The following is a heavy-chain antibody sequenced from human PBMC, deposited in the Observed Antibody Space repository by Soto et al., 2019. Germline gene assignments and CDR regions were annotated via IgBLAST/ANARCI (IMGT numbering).Heavy chain of an antibody. CDR3: ASGGAGSGPFTWELPDH. V-gene: IGHV1-45*02. Sequence: QMQLVQSGAEVKKTGSSVTVSCKALGNTFTYRYLHWVRQAPGQALEWMGWITPFNGDVDYAQKFQERVTITRDRSINTAYMQMSSLRSEDTAMYFCASGGAGSGPFTWELPDHWGQGTLVTVSS. CDR2: ITPFNGDV. J-gene: IGHJ4*02. D-gene: IGHD1-26*01. CDR1: GNTFTYRY.